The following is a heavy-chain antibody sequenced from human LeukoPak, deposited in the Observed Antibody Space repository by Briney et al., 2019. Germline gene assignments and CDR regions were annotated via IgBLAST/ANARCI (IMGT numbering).Heavy chain of an antibody. CDR1: GFTVNTKY. CDR3: ARDLGYNSGALSYVGYFDH. J-gene: IGHJ4*02. Sequence: PGGSLRLSCAASGFTVNTKYMHWVRQAPGKGLEWVSIIYSDGSTYYADSVKGRFTVSRDNSKNTLYLQMNSLSAEDTALYYCARDLGYNSGALSYVGYFDHWGQGTLVTVSS. V-gene: IGHV3-66*01. CDR2: IYSDGST. D-gene: IGHD2-15*01.